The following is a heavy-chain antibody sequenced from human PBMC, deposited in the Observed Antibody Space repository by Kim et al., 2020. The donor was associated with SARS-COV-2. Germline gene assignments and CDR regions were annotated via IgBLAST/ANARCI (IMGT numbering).Heavy chain of an antibody. D-gene: IGHD6-13*01. CDR3: AHSPLQQLVPYNWFDP. Sequence: SGPTLVNPTQTLTLTCTFSGFSLSTSGVGVGWIRQPPGKALEWLALIYWDDDKRYSPSLKSRLTITKDTSKNQVVLTMTNMDPVDTATYYCAHSPLQQLVPYNWFDPWGQGTLVTVSS. CDR2: IYWDDDK. CDR1: GFSLSTSGVG. V-gene: IGHV2-5*02. J-gene: IGHJ5*02.